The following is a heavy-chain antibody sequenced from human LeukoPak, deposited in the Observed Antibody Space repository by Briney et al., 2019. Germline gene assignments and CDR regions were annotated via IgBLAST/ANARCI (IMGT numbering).Heavy chain of an antibody. Sequence: GGSLRLSCVASGFTFSDYYMSWIRQAPGKGLEWVSYISSSGSTIYYADSVKGRFTISRDNAKNSLYLQMNSLRAEDTAVYYCARDRRHLRGYFDLWGRGTLVTVSS. J-gene: IGHJ2*01. CDR1: GFTFSDYY. V-gene: IGHV3-11*01. CDR2: ISSSGSTI. CDR3: ARDRRHLRGYFDL.